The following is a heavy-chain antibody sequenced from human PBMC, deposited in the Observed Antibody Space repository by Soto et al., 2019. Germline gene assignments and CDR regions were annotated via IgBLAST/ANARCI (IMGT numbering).Heavy chain of an antibody. CDR3: AREQGPRRGGGATEPLDI. CDR2: INPNGGST. CDR1: GYSFTSQY. J-gene: IGHJ3*02. D-gene: IGHD2-21*02. Sequence: QVQLVQSGAEVKKPGASVKISCEASGYSFTSQYVHWVRQAPGQGLEWMGIINPNGGSTTYAQKFPGRAAMTRGTPQSTGDRGLRGRRAGDPAVYSGAREQGPRRGGGATEPLDIWGQGTMVTVAS. V-gene: IGHV1-46*03.